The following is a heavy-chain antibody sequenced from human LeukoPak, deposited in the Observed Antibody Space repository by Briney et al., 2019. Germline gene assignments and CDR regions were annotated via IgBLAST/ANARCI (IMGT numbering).Heavy chain of an antibody. J-gene: IGHJ6*02. CDR1: GSTFTTYW. D-gene: IGHD2-2*01. V-gene: IGHV5-51*01. CDR3: ARKVYCRTTRCHYGLDV. CDR2: IYPADSDT. Sequence: GESLHISCQGSGSTFTTYWIGWGRQQPGKGREGMGIIYPADSDTKYSPSFRGQVTISVDKSTSTAYLQWRSLTASDTAIYYCARKVYCRTTRCHYGLDVWGQGTTVTVSS.